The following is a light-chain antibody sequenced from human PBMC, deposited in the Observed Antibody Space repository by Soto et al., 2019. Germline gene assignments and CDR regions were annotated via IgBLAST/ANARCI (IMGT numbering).Light chain of an antibody. CDR1: QSISIN. CDR3: QQYNNWWT. V-gene: IGKV3-15*01. CDR2: AAS. Sequence: EVGMTQSPATLSVSPGERATLSCRASQSISINLAWYQQKPGQAPRLLIYAASNRATGVPARFSGSWSGTEFTLTISSLQSEDFAVYYCQQYNNWWTFGQGTKVDIK. J-gene: IGKJ1*01.